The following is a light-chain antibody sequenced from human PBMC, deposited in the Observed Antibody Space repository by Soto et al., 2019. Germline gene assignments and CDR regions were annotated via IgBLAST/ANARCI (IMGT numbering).Light chain of an antibody. CDR1: QSVSSN. CDR2: GAS. Sequence: EIVMTQSPATLSVSPGERATLSCRASQSVSSNLAWYQQKPGQAPRPLIYGASTRATGIPARFSGSGSGTEFTLTISSLQSEDFAVYYCQQCNNWPTFGQGTKVEIK. J-gene: IGKJ1*01. CDR3: QQCNNWPT. V-gene: IGKV3-15*01.